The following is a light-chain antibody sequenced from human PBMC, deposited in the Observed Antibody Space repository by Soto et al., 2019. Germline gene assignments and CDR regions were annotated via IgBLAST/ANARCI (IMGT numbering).Light chain of an antibody. CDR2: EAS. CDR1: QSINRN. V-gene: IGKV3-15*01. CDR3: KQYKDWSPIT. J-gene: IGKJ4*01. Sequence: EIVMTQSPATLSVSPGERATLSCRASQSINRNVAWSQQKRGQAPRLLIYEASTRATGIPARFSGSGSGTEFSLTINSLQSEDFALYYCKQYKDWSPITFGGGTQVEIK.